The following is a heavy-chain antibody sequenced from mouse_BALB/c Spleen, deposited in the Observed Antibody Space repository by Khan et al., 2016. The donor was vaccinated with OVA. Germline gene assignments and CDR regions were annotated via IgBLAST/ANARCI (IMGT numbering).Heavy chain of an antibody. CDR3: TRREAARATWDNFDY. D-gene: IGHD3-1*01. CDR2: TYPGGGYT. V-gene: IGHV1-63*02. J-gene: IGHJ2*01. CDR1: GYTFTNYW. Sequence: QVQLQQSGAELVRPGTSVKMSCKAAGYTFTNYWIGWVKQRPGHGLEWIGDTYPGGGYTNYNEKFKGKATLTADTSSSTAYMQLSGLTSEDSAVYYCTRREAARATWDNFDYWGQGTTLTVSS.